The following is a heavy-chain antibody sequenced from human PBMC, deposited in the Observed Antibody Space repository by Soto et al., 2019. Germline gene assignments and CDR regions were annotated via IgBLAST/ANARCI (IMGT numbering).Heavy chain of an antibody. V-gene: IGHV4-34*01. J-gene: IGHJ4*02. CDR1: GGSFSGYY. CDR3: ARAQSIRGVIIVPYYFDY. D-gene: IGHD3-10*01. Sequence: PSETLSLTCAVYGGSFSGYYWSWIRQPPGRGLEWIGEINHSGSTNYNPSLKSRVTISVDTSKNQFSLKLSSVTAADTAVYYCARAQSIRGVIIVPYYFDYWRQGTLVTVSS. CDR2: INHSGST.